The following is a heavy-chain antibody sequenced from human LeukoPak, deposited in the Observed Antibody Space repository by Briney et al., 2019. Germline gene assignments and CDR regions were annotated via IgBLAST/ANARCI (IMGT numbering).Heavy chain of an antibody. J-gene: IGHJ4*02. CDR1: GGSISSSSYY. CDR2: IYYSGST. CDR3: ARQTESGTYLGDVGY. D-gene: IGHD1-26*01. Sequence: SSETLSLTCTVSGGSISSSSYYWGWIRQPPGKGLEWIGSIYYSGSTYYNPSLKSPVTISVDTSKNQFSLKLSSVTAADTAVYYCARQTESGTYLGDVGYWGQGTLVTVSS. V-gene: IGHV4-39*01.